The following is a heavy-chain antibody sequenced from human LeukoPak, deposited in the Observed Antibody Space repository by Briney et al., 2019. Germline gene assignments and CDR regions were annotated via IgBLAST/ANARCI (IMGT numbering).Heavy chain of an antibody. D-gene: IGHD4-17*01. V-gene: IGHV4-61*02. CDR1: GGSISSGSYY. CDR3: AREKGMTTAESVQPYYFDY. CDR2: IYTSGST. J-gene: IGHJ4*02. Sequence: PSETLSLTCTVSGGSISSGSYYWSWIRQPAGEGLEWIGRIYTSGSTNYNPSLKSRVTISVDTSKNQFSLKLSSVTAADTAVYYCAREKGMTTAESVQPYYFDYWGQGTLVTVSS.